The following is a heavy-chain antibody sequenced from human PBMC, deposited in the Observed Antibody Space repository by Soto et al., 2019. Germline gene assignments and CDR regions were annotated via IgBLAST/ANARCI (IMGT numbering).Heavy chain of an antibody. CDR3: ARGDSQVSSVFDY. CDR2: THYSVDT. CDR1: GGPFPNGGYY. J-gene: IGHJ4*02. Sequence: PSETLSLTCTVSGGPFPNGGYYWSWIRQEPGKGLEWIGYTHYSVDTSYNPSLRSRVTISTDTSKTQFSLRLRSVTSADTAVYYCARGDSQVSSVFDYWGQGMLVTVSS. V-gene: IGHV4-31*03. D-gene: IGHD3-16*01.